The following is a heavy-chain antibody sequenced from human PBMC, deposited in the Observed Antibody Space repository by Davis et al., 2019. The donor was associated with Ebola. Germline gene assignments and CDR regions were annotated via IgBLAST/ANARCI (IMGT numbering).Heavy chain of an antibody. J-gene: IGHJ4*02. V-gene: IGHV4-34*01. D-gene: IGHD3-22*01. CDR2: INHSGST. CDR1: GGSFSGYY. Sequence: MPSETLSLTCAVYGGSFSGYYWSWIRQPPGKGLEWIGEINHSGSTNYNPSLKSRVTISVDTSKNQFSLKLSSVTAADTAVYYCARLLAYYYDSSGYSMMYYFDYWGQGTLVTVSS. CDR3: ARLLAYYYDSSGYSMMYYFDY.